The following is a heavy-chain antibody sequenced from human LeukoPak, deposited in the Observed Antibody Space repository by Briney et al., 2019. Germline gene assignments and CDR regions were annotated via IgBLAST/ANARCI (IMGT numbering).Heavy chain of an antibody. D-gene: IGHD2-15*01. V-gene: IGHV4-61*01. CDR3: ATEAECSGGSCYSYGWFDP. CDR1: GGSVSSSSNK. J-gene: IGHJ5*02. CDR2: ISYSGSA. Sequence: KPSETLSLTCTVSGGSVSSSSNKWSWIRQPPGKGLEWIGDISYSGSASYSPSLRSRVTISVDTSTNQFSLTLGSVTAADTAVYYCATEAECSGGSCYSYGWFDPWGQGTQVIVSS.